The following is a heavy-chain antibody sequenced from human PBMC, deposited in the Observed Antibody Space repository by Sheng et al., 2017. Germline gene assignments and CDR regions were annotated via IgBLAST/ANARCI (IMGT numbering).Heavy chain of an antibody. CDR1: GYTFTDYY. CDR2: INPNSVAT. J-gene: IGHJ5*01. V-gene: IGHV1-2*02. Sequence: QVQLVQSGAEVKKPGASVRVSCKTSGYTFTDYYIYWVRQAPGQGLEWMGWINPNSVATTYAQKFQGRVTMTRDTSINTAYMELSSLTSDDTAVYYCAREVGAGANWVDSWGQGNPGHRL. CDR3: AREVGAGANWVDS. D-gene: IGHD1-26*01.